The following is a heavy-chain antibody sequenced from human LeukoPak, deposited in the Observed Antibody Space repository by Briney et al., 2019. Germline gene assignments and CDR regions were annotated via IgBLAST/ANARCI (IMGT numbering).Heavy chain of an antibody. V-gene: IGHV3-23*01. CDR3: AKEVPMVRGVKYFDY. D-gene: IGHD3-10*01. Sequence: GGSLRLSCAASGFTFSSYAMSWVRQAPGKGLEWVSAISGSGGSTDYADSVKGRFTISRDNSKNTLYLQMNSLRAEDTGVYYCAKEVPMVRGVKYFDYWGQGTLVTVSS. CDR2: ISGSGGST. J-gene: IGHJ4*02. CDR1: GFTFSSYA.